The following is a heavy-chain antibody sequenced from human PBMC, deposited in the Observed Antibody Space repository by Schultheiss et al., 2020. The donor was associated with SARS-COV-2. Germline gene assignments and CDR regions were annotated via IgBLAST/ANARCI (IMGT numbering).Heavy chain of an antibody. V-gene: IGHV4-39*07. CDR2: IYYSGST. CDR3: ARDRAGYGSGTYGMDV. D-gene: IGHD3-10*01. CDR1: GGSISSSSYY. J-gene: IGHJ6*02. Sequence: ESLKISCTVSGGSISSSSYYWGWIRQPPGKGLEWIGSIYYSGSTYYNPSLKSRVTISVDTSKNQFSLKLSSVTAADTAVYYCARDRAGYGSGTYGMDVWGQGTTVTVSS.